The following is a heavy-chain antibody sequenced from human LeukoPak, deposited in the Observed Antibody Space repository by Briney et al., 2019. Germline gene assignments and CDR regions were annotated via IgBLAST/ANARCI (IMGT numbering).Heavy chain of an antibody. CDR1: GFTFSDYY. D-gene: IGHD3-22*01. CDR3: TTAAYYDSSGPPVN. CDR2: IRSSRSTI. Sequence: PGGALRLSCAASGFTFSDYYMTWIRQAPGKGLELVSYIRSSRSTIYYADSVKGRFTISRDNAKNSLYLQMNSLRPEDTAVYYCTTAAYYDSSGPPVNWGQGTLVTVSS. J-gene: IGHJ4*02. V-gene: IGHV3-11*04.